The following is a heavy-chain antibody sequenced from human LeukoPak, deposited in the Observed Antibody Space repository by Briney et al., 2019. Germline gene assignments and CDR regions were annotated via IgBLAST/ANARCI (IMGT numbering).Heavy chain of an antibody. Sequence: ASVKVSCKASGYTFTSYYMHWVRQAPGQGLEWMGIINPSGGSTSYAQKLQGRVTMTTDTSTSTAYMELRSLRSDDTAVYYCARVVGATGEYYFDYWGQGTLVTVSS. CDR2: INPSGGST. CDR3: ARVVGATGEYYFDY. V-gene: IGHV1-46*01. J-gene: IGHJ4*02. D-gene: IGHD1-26*01. CDR1: GYTFTSYY.